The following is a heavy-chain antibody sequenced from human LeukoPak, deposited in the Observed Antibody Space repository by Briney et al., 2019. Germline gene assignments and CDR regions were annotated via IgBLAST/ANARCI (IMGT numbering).Heavy chain of an antibody. CDR3: AIRVSGRAFDI. CDR1: GASFSGYY. CDR2: IYYSGST. Sequence: SETLSLTCAVYGASFSGYYWSWIRQPPGKGLEWIGYIYYSGSTNYNPSLKSRVTISVDTSKNQFSLKLSSVTAADTAVYYCAIRVSGRAFDIWGQGTMVTVSS. V-gene: IGHV4-59*08. J-gene: IGHJ3*02. D-gene: IGHD3-16*01.